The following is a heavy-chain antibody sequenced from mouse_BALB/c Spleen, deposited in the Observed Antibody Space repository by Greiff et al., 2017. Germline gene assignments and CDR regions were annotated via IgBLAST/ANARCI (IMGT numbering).Heavy chain of an antibody. J-gene: IGHJ2*01. CDR2: IDPYYGGT. Sequence: VQLKESGPELEKPGASVKISCKASGYSFTGYNMNWVKQSNGKSLEWIGNIDPYYGGTSYNQKFKGKATLTVDKSSSTAYMQLKSLTSEDSAVYYCAREGEKIGLPPFDYWGQGTTLTVSS. CDR3: AREGEKIGLPPFDY. V-gene: IGHV1-39*01. D-gene: IGHD2-2*01. CDR1: GYSFTGYN.